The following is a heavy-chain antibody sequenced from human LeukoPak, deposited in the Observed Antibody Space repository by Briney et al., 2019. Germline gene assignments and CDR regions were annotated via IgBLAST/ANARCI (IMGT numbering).Heavy chain of an antibody. CDR1: GFTFSSYS. D-gene: IGHD3-10*01. J-gene: IGHJ5*01. CDR3: ARDRVVSGRFGEVAS. CDR2: ISSSSTYI. V-gene: IGHV3-21*01. Sequence: KPGGSLRLSCAASGFTFSSYSMNWVRQAPGKGLEWVPFISSSSTYIYYADSVKGRFTISRDDAKNSLYLQMSSLRADDTAVYYCARDRVVSGRFGEVASWGQGTLVTVSS.